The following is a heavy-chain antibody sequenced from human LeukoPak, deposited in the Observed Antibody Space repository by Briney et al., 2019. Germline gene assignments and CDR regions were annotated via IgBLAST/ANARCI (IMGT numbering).Heavy chain of an antibody. Sequence: GRSLRLSCAASGFTFSSYAMHWVRQAPGKGLEWVAVISYDGSNKYYADSVKGRFTISRDNSKNTLYLQMNSLRAEDTAVYYCARTPPDYYDSSGYPASGWYFDYWGQGTLVTVSS. CDR3: ARTPPDYYDSSGYPASGWYFDY. V-gene: IGHV3-30-3*01. CDR2: ISYDGSNK. D-gene: IGHD3-22*01. CDR1: GFTFSSYA. J-gene: IGHJ4*02.